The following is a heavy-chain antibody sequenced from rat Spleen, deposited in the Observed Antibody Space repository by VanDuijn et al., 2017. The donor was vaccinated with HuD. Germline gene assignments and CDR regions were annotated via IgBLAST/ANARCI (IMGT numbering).Heavy chain of an antibody. CDR1: GFTFSNYG. Sequence: EVQLVESGGGLVQPGRSLKLSCAASGFTFSNYGMAWVRQTPTRGLAWVASLSAGGGNTYYRDSVKGRFTISRDNAKNTQYLQMDSLRSEDTATYYCARYGRAKSAFDYWGQGVMVSVSS. D-gene: IGHD4-5*01. V-gene: IGHV5S14*01. CDR2: LSAGGGNT. CDR3: ARYGRAKSAFDY. J-gene: IGHJ2*01.